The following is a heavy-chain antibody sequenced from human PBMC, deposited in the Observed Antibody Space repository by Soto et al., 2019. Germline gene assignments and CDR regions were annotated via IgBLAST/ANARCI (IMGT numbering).Heavy chain of an antibody. J-gene: IGHJ6*03. D-gene: IGHD2-2*01. Sequence: QVQLVQSGAEVKKPWASVKVSCKASGYTFTSYAMHWVRQSPGQRLEWMGWINAGNGNTKYSQKFQGRVTITRDTSASTAYMELRSLRSEDTAVYYCARDPGYCCSTSCTAYYYYYMDFWGTGTTVTVSS. CDR1: GYTFTSYA. CDR2: INAGNGNT. CDR3: ARDPGYCCSTSCTAYYYYYMDF. V-gene: IGHV1-3*01.